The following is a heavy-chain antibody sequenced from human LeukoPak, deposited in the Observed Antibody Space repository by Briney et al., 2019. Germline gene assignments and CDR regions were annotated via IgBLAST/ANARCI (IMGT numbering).Heavy chain of an antibody. CDR1: GYTLTELS. J-gene: IGHJ4*02. CDR3: ATDSTSFDYFEY. D-gene: IGHD3-3*01. Sequence: ASVKVSCKVSGYTLTELSMHWVRQAPGKGLEWMGGFDPEDGETIYAQKFQGRVTMTEDTSTDTAYMELSSLRSEDTAVYYCATDSTSFDYFEYWGQGTLVTVSS. V-gene: IGHV1-24*01. CDR2: FDPEDGET.